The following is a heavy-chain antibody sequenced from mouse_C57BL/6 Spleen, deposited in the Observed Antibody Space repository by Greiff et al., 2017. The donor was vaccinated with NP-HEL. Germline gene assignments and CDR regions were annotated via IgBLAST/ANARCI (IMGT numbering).Heavy chain of an antibody. CDR2: IYPGDGDT. CDR3: ARGGSSYWYFDY. Sequence: QVQLKQSGAELVKPGASVKISCKASGYAFSSYWMNWVKQRPGKGLEWIGQIYPGDGDTNYNGKFKGKATLTADKSSSTAYMQLSSLTSEDSAVYFCARGGSSYWYFDYWGQGTTLTVSS. CDR1: GYAFSSYW. D-gene: IGHD1-1*01. J-gene: IGHJ2*01. V-gene: IGHV1-80*01.